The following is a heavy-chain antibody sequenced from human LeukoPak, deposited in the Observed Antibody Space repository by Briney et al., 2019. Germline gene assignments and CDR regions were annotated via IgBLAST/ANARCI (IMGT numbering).Heavy chain of an antibody. CDR1: GFTFSSYS. CDR3: ARDSRYSYGSPGPGFDY. D-gene: IGHD5-18*01. Sequence: GGSLRLSCAASGFTFSSYSMNWVRQAPGKGLEWVSSISSSSSYIYYADSVKGRFTISRDNAKNSLYLQMNSLRAEDTAVYYCARDSRYSYGSPGPGFDYWGQGTLVTVSS. J-gene: IGHJ4*02. V-gene: IGHV3-21*01. CDR2: ISSSSSYI.